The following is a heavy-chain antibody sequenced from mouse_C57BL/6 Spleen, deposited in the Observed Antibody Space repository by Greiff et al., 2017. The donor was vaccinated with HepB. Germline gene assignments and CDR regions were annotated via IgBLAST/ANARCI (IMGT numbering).Heavy chain of an antibody. D-gene: IGHD1-1*01. CDR3: ARDYYGSGRYFDV. CDR2: INYDGSST. J-gene: IGHJ1*03. V-gene: IGHV5-16*01. Sequence: EVMLVESEGGLVQPGSSMKLSCTASGFTFSDYYMAWVRQVPEKGLEWVANINYDGSSTYYLDSLKSRFIISRDNAKNILYLQMSSLKSEDTATYYCARDYYGSGRYFDVWGTGTTVTVSS. CDR1: GFTFSDYY.